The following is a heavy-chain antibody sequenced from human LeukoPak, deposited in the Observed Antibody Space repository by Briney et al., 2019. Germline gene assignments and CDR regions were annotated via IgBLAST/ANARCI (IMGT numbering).Heavy chain of an antibody. Sequence: SETLSLTCTVSGGSISSYSWSWIRQPPGKGLEWIGYIYYSANTNYNPSLKSRVTISVDTSKNQFSLKLSSVTAADTAVYYCARGPPYSGSYYIDYWGQGTLVTVSS. CDR2: IYYSANT. D-gene: IGHD1-26*01. J-gene: IGHJ4*02. V-gene: IGHV4-59*01. CDR3: ARGPPYSGSYYIDY. CDR1: GGSISSYS.